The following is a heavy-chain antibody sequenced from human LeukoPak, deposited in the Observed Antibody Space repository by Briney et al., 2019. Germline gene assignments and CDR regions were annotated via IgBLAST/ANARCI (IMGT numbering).Heavy chain of an antibody. J-gene: IGHJ4*02. V-gene: IGHV3-23*01. CDR2: ISGSGGST. CDR3: AKAYYYGSGSSYSSFDY. Sequence: PGGSLRLSCAASGFTFSSYAMSWVRQAPGKGLEWVSAISGSGGSTYYADSVKGRFTISRDNSKNTLYLQMNSLRAEDTAVYYCAKAYYYGSGSSYSSFDYWGQGTLVTVSS. D-gene: IGHD3-10*01. CDR1: GFTFSSYA.